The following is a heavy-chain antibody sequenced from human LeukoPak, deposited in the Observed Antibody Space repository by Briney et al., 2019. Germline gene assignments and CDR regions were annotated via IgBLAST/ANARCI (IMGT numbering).Heavy chain of an antibody. CDR1: GFPFIEYS. CDR2: IGIDSGNT. D-gene: IGHD1-1*01. J-gene: IGHJ4*02. CDR3: ARDHNYAFDN. V-gene: IGHV3-48*01. Sequence: GGSQRLSCTASGFPFIEYSMNWVRQAPGKGLEWISYIGIDSGNTKYADSVRGRFTISADKAKNSLYLQMNSLRVEDTAVYYCARDHNYAFDNWGQGTLVSVAS.